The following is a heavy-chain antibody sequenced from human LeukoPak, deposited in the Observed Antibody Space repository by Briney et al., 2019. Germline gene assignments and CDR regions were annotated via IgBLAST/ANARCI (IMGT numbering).Heavy chain of an antibody. CDR3: ARQGSSSWPGYFDY. CDR2: IYTSGST. CDR1: GGSISSGSYY. Sequence: SETLSLTCTVSGGSISSGSYYWSWIRQPAGKGLEWIGRIYTSGSTNYNPSLKSRVTISVDTSKNQFSLKLSSVTAADTAVYYCARQGSSSWPGYFDYWGQGTPVTVSS. D-gene: IGHD6-13*01. J-gene: IGHJ4*02. V-gene: IGHV4-61*02.